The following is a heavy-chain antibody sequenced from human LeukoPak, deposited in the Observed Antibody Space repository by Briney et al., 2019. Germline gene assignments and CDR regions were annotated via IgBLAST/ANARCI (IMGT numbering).Heavy chain of an antibody. CDR3: ARGAMVRGVIIVYNGFDP. CDR2: INAGNGDT. V-gene: IGHV1-3*01. CDR1: GYTFTSYA. Sequence: ASVKVSCKASGYTFTSYAMHWVRQAPGQRLEWMGWINAGNGDTKYSQKFQGRVTITRDTSASTAYMELSSLRSEDTAVYYCARGAMVRGVIIVYNGFDPWGQGTLVTVSS. D-gene: IGHD3-10*01. J-gene: IGHJ5*02.